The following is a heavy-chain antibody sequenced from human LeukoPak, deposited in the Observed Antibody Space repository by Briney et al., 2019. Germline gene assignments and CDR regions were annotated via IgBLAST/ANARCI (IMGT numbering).Heavy chain of an antibody. CDR2: INHSGST. CDR1: GGSFSVYY. D-gene: IGHD6-6*01. J-gene: IGHJ4*02. V-gene: IGHV4-34*01. Sequence: SETLSLTCAVYGGSFSVYYWSWIRQPPGKGLEWIGEINHSGSTNYNPSLKSRVTISVDTSKNQFSLKLSSVTAADTAVYYCARRVIAARPSSFDYWGQGTLVTVFS. CDR3: ARRVIAARPSSFDY.